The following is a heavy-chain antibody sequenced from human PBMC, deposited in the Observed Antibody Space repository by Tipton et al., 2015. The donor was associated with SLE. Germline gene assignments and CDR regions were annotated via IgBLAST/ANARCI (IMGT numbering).Heavy chain of an antibody. V-gene: IGHV4-30-2*01. CDR1: GGSISSGGYS. Sequence: TLSLTCAVSGGSISSGGYSWSWIRQPPGKGLEWIGYIYHSGSTYYNPSLKSRVTISVDRSKNQFSLKLSSVTAADTAVYYCARGDGITMVQGQDYFDYWGQGTLVTVSS. D-gene: IGHD3-10*01. J-gene: IGHJ4*02. CDR2: IYHSGST. CDR3: ARGDGITMVQGQDYFDY.